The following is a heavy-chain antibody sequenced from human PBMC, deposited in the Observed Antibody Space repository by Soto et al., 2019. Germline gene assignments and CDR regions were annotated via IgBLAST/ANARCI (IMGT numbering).Heavy chain of an antibody. Sequence: ASVNVSCKASGGTFSSYAISWVRQAPGQGLEWMGGIIPIFGTANYAQKFQGRVTITADESTSTAYMELSSLRSEDTAVYYCARTIGGAVYDFWSGPNIAYYYYGMDVWGQGTTVTVSS. CDR2: IIPIFGTA. CDR3: ARTIGGAVYDFWSGPNIAYYYYGMDV. CDR1: GGTFSSYA. J-gene: IGHJ6*02. V-gene: IGHV1-69*13. D-gene: IGHD3-3*01.